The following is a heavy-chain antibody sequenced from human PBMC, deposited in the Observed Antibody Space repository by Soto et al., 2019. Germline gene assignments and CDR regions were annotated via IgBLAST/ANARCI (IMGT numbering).Heavy chain of an antibody. V-gene: IGHV3-30-3*01. Sequence: QVQLVESGGGVVQPGRSLRLSCAASGFTFSSYAMHWVRQAPGKGLEWVAVISYDGSNKYYADSVKGRFTISRDNSKNPLYLQMNSLRAEDTAVYYWARESWGDWNQEDGGMDVWGQGTTVTVSS. CDR1: GFTFSSYA. D-gene: IGHD1-1*01. CDR3: ARESWGDWNQEDGGMDV. CDR2: ISYDGSNK. J-gene: IGHJ6*02.